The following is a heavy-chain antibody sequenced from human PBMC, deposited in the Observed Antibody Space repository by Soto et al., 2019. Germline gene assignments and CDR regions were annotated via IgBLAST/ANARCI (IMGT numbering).Heavy chain of an antibody. J-gene: IGHJ6*02. CDR1: GYTFTSYD. Sequence: ASVKVSCKASGYTFTSYDINWVRQATGQGLEWMGWMNPNSGNTGYAQKFQGRVTMTRNTSISTAYMELSRLRSDDTAVHYCARSPYSSSWYWYYYYGMDVWGQGTTVTVSS. V-gene: IGHV1-8*01. CDR3: ARSPYSSSWYWYYYYGMDV. D-gene: IGHD6-13*01. CDR2: MNPNSGNT.